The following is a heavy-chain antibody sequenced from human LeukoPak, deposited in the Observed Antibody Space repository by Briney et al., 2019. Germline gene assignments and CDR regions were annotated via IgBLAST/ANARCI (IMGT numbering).Heavy chain of an antibody. D-gene: IGHD3-3*01. V-gene: IGHV1-24*01. Sequence: ASVKVSCKVSGHTLSDLTMHWVRQAPGKGLEWMGGFDPGNGEIIYAQKFQGRVTMTEDASTSTAYMELSSLKSEDTAVYYCAAGGFYDLLPYWGEGTLVTV. CDR1: GHTLSDLT. CDR2: FDPGNGEI. J-gene: IGHJ4*02. CDR3: AAGGFYDLLPY.